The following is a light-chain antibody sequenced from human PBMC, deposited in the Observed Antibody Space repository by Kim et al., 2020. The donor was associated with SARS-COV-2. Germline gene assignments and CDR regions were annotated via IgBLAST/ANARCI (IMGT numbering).Light chain of an antibody. J-gene: IGKJ2*04. V-gene: IGKV3-11*01. CDR2: DAS. CDR1: QSVSSY. Sequence: EIVLTQSPATLSLSPGERATLSCRASQSVSSYLAWYQQKPGQAPRLLIYDASNRATGIPARFSGSGSGTDFTLTINSLEPEDFAVYYCQQRSNWPLCSFGQGTKLEI. CDR3: QQRSNWPLCS.